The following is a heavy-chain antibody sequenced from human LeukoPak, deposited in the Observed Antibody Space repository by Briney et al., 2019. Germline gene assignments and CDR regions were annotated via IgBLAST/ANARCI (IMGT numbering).Heavy chain of an antibody. CDR2: MNPNSGNT. CDR3: ARGFSSSWYYYYYYMDV. Sequence: ASVKVSCRASGYTFTSQDINWVRQATGQGLEWMGWMNPNSGNTGYAQKFQGRVTITRNTSISTAYMELSSLRSEDTAVYYCARGFSSSWYYYYYYMDVWGKGTTVTVSS. V-gene: IGHV1-8*03. CDR1: GYTFTSQD. D-gene: IGHD6-13*01. J-gene: IGHJ6*03.